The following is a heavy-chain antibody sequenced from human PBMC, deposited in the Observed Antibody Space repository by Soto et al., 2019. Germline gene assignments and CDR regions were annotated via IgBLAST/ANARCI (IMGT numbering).Heavy chain of an antibody. D-gene: IGHD3-22*01. J-gene: IGHJ5*02. CDR2: ISSSSSTI. CDR1: GFTFSSYS. V-gene: IGHV3-48*02. CDR3: ARGGFTMIVPNWFDP. Sequence: PGGSLRLSCAASGFTFSSYSMNWVRQAPGKGLEWVSYISSSSSTIYYADSMKGRFTISRDNAKNSLYLQMNSLRDEDTAVYYCARGGFTMIVPNWFDPWGQGTLVTVSS.